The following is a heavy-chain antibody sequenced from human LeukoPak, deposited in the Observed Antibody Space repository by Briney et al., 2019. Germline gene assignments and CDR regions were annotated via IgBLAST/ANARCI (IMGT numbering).Heavy chain of an antibody. CDR2: ISSSSSTI. CDR3: ARVRGASFDY. CDR1: RFTFSSYS. J-gene: IGHJ4*02. V-gene: IGHV3-48*01. Sequence: GGSLRLSCAASRFTFSSYSMNWVRQAPGKGLEWVSYISSSSSTIYYADSVKGRFTISRDNAKNSLYLQMNSLRAEDTAVYYCARVRGASFDYWGQGTLVTVSS.